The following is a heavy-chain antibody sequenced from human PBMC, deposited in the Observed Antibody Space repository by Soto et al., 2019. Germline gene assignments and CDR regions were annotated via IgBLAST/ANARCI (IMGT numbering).Heavy chain of an antibody. J-gene: IGHJ4*02. CDR3: AFMVRGVIIMGDIDY. CDR1: GGSISSSSYY. CDR2: IYYSGST. Sequence: ASETLSLTCTVSGGSISSSSYYWGWIRQPPGKGLEWIGSIYYSGSTYYNPSLKSRVTISVDTSKNQFSLKLSSVTAADTAVYYCAFMVRGVIIMGDIDYSGQATLVSVSS. D-gene: IGHD3-10*01. V-gene: IGHV4-39*01.